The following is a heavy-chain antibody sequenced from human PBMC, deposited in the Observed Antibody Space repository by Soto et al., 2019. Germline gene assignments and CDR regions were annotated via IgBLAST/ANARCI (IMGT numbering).Heavy chain of an antibody. D-gene: IGHD3-10*01. CDR1: GFTFSTYW. CDR3: ARVGFLNY. CDR2: INEDGSER. V-gene: IGHV3-7*05. J-gene: IGHJ4*02. Sequence: EVQLVESGGGLVQPGGSLRLSCAASGFTFSTYWMSWVRQTPGKGLEWVANINEDGSERYYVDSVKGRFTISRDNAKNALYLQMNSLRGEDTAVYYCARVGFLNYRGQGTLVTVSS.